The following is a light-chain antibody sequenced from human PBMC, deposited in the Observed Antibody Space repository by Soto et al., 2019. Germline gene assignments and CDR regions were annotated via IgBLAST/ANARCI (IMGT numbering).Light chain of an antibody. Sequence: EIVMTQSPATLSVSPGETATLSCRASQSVDRAVAWYQHKPGQAPMLLIVGASFRATGVPGRFSGGGSGTEFTLTISSLQSEDCALYYCQQYRHWPPLTFGGGTAVEIK. CDR1: QSVDRA. V-gene: IGKV3-15*01. J-gene: IGKJ4*01. CDR3: QQYRHWPPLT. CDR2: GAS.